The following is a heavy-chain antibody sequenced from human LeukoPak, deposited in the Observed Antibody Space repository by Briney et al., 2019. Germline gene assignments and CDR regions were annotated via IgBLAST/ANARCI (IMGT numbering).Heavy chain of an antibody. CDR3: AINVWSLDYYYYSMDV. CDR2: IYYSGST. V-gene: IGHV4-39*07. D-gene: IGHD3-16*01. J-gene: IGHJ6*03. Sequence: PSETLSLTCTVSGGSISSSSYYWGWIRQPPGKGLEWIGSIYYSGSTYYNPSLKSRVTISVDTSKNQFSLKLTSVTAADTAVYFCAINVWSLDYYYYSMDVWGKGTTVTVSS. CDR1: GGSISSSSYY.